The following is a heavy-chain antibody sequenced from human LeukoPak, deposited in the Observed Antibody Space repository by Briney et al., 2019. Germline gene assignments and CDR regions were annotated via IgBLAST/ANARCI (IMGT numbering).Heavy chain of an antibody. CDR2: INPSGGST. CDR3: ARAAETPDYYYYGMDV. Sequence: ASVKVSCKASGYTFTSYYMHWVRQAPGQGLEWMGIINPSGGSTSCAQKFQGRVTMTRDTSTSTVYMELSSLRSEDTAVYYCARAAETPDYYYYGMDVWGQGTTVTVSS. J-gene: IGHJ6*02. CDR1: GYTFTSYY. V-gene: IGHV1-46*01.